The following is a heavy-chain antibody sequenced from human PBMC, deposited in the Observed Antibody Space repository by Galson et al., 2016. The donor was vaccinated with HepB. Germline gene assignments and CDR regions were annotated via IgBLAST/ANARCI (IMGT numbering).Heavy chain of an antibody. CDR2: ISAYNRKT. CDR3: ARAPRFCTSISCPSFFDS. D-gene: IGHD2-2*01. CDR1: GYTFTGYY. V-gene: IGHV1-18*04. J-gene: IGHJ4*02. Sequence: SVKVSCKASGYTFTGYYIAWVRQAPGQGLEWVGWISAYNRKTSYAQRFQGRVTMTTDTSTTTAYMELRSLRSDDTAIYYCARAPRFCTSISCPSFFDSWGQGALVTVSS.